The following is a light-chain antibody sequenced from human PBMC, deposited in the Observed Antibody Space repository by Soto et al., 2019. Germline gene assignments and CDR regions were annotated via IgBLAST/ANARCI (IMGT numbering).Light chain of an antibody. CDR2: GAS. CDR3: QQYSNWPSWT. V-gene: IGKV3-15*01. CDR1: QCVSSF. J-gene: IGKJ1*01. Sequence: EKVMTQSPATLSMSPGERATLSCRASQCVSSFLAWYQQKPGQAPRLLIYGASTRATGIPARFSGSGSGTEFTLTISSLQSEDFAVYYCQQYSNWPSWTFGQGTKVEVK.